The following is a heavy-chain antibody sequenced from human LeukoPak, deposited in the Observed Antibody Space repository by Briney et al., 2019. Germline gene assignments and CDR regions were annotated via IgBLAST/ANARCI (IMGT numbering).Heavy chain of an antibody. V-gene: IGHV5-51*01. CDR1: GYSFTSYW. J-gene: IGHJ4*02. CDR3: ARRGSGWYCDY. D-gene: IGHD6-19*01. CDR2: VYPGDCDT. Sequence: GGSLKIFWKGSGYSFTSYWNGWGRQMPGKRVEGMGIVYPGDCDTRYSPSFQGQVTISADKSINTAYLQWSSLKASDTAMYYCARRGSGWYCDYCGQGTLVTVS.